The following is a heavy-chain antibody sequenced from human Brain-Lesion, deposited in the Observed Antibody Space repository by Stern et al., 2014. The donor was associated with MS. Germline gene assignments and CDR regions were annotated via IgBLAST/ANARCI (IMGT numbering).Heavy chain of an antibody. CDR1: GYLFDDYW. D-gene: IGHD5-12*01. V-gene: IGHV5-51*03. CDR3: ARSPATPSGYDRFDY. J-gene: IGHJ4*02. Sequence: VQLLESGAEVKKPGESLKISCEASGYLFDDYWIGWVRQMSGRGLELVAIIFPRDSNTRYSPSVQGQVTISADKSISTAYLQWSSLKASHPAMYYCARSPATPSGYDRFDYWGQGALVTVSS. CDR2: IFPRDSNT.